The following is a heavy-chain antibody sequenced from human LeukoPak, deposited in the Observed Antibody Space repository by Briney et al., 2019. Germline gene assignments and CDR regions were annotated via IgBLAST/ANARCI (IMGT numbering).Heavy chain of an antibody. V-gene: IGHV1-2*02. Sequence: GASVKVSCKASGYTFTGYYIHWVRQAPGQGLECMGWINPNSGDTIYAQKFQGRVTMTRGTPISTAYIEVSRLRSDDTAVYYCAREEGFCRSTSCSAPFDYWGQGTLVTVSS. CDR1: GYTFTGYY. J-gene: IGHJ4*02. CDR2: INPNSGDT. CDR3: AREEGFCRSTSCSAPFDY. D-gene: IGHD2-2*01.